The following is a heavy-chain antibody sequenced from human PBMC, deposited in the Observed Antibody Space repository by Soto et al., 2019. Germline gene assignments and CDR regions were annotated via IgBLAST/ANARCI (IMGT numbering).Heavy chain of an antibody. D-gene: IGHD6-19*01. Sequence: SLKNSCHCSLYSFTSYWIWLVLHLPFKVLEWMGIIYPGDSDTRYSPSFQGQVTISADKSISTAYLQWSSLKASDTAMYYCARQNSGWYYYYYYGMDVWGQGTTVTVSS. CDR2: IYPGDSDT. J-gene: IGHJ6*02. V-gene: IGHV5-51*01. CDR3: ARQNSGWYYYYYYGMDV. CDR1: LYSFTSYW.